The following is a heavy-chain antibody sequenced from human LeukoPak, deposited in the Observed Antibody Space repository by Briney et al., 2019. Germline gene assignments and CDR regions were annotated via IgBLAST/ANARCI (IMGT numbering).Heavy chain of an antibody. Sequence: PSETLSLTCAVSGDSIKDYYWSWIRQTPGRGLNLIGYIYSGSTNYNPSLKSRVTISVDTSKNQVSLKLRSVTAADTAVYYCARHKTVTYDVFDLWGRGTMVTVSS. CDR1: GDSIKDYY. D-gene: IGHD3-3*01. CDR2: IYSGST. J-gene: IGHJ3*01. V-gene: IGHV4-59*01. CDR3: ARHKTVTYDVFDL.